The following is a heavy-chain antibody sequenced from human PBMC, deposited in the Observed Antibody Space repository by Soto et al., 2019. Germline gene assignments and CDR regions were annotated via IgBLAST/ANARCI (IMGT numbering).Heavy chain of an antibody. D-gene: IGHD1-1*01. J-gene: IGHJ4*02. Sequence: ASVKVSCKASGYTFTSYDINWVRQATGQGPEWMGWMNPDSGNTGYVQKFQGRVTMTRNTAISTAYMELSSLRSEDTAVYYCARRYGGNLDYWGQGTLVTVSS. CDR1: GYTFTSYD. CDR3: ARRYGGNLDY. V-gene: IGHV1-8*01. CDR2: MNPDSGNT.